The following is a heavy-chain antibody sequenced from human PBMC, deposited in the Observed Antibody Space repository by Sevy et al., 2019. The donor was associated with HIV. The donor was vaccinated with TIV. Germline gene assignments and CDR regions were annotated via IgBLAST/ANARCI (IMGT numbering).Heavy chain of an antibody. D-gene: IGHD3-22*01. CDR2: FSGSGGST. J-gene: IGHJ4*02. V-gene: IGHV3-23*01. CDR3: AKVPTYYYDRSGYQDY. Sequence: GGSLRLSCAASGFTFSSYAMSWVRQAPGKGLEWVSAFSGSGGSTYYADSVKGRFTISRDNSKNTLYLQMNSLRAEDTAVYYCAKVPTYYYDRSGYQDYWGQGTLVTVSS. CDR1: GFTFSSYA.